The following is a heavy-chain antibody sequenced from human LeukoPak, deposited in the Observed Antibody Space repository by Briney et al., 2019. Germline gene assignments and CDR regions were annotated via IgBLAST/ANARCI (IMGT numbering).Heavy chain of an antibody. CDR2: IYSGGGT. V-gene: IGHV3-66*01. Sequence: GGSLRLSCAASGFTVSTNYMSWVRQAPGKGLEWVSLIYSGGGTYYADSVKGRFTISRDNSRSTLSLQMNSLRVDDTAVYYCARGFRSVTTWGYFDYWGQGALVTVSS. CDR3: ARGFRSVTTWGYFDY. J-gene: IGHJ4*02. D-gene: IGHD4-17*01. CDR1: GFTVSTNY.